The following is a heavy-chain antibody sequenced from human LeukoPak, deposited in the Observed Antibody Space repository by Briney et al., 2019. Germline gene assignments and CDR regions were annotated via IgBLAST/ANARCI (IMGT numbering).Heavy chain of an antibody. CDR1: GDSISSGGHY. CDR3: ARQIIRGNIIVESY. D-gene: IGHD3-10*01. Sequence: PSETLSLTCAVSGDSISSGGHYWTWFRQPPGKGLEWIGYIYSNGGAYYNPSLRARSTISLDTPTNQFSLRLNSVTAADTAVYYCARQIIRGNIIVESYWGQGSLVTVSP. CDR2: IYSNGGA. V-gene: IGHV4-30-4*01. J-gene: IGHJ4*02.